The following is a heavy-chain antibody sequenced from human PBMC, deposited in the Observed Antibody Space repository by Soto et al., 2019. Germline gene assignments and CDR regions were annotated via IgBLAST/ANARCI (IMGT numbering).Heavy chain of an antibody. Sequence: QVQLQQWGAGLLKPSETLSLTCAVYGGSFSGYYWSWIRQPPGKGLEWIGEINHSGSTNYNPSLKSRVTISVDTSKNQFSLKLSSVTAADTAVYYCARACSSTSCYDVFDSWGQGTLVTVSS. D-gene: IGHD2-2*01. J-gene: IGHJ4*02. CDR2: INHSGST. CDR3: ARACSSTSCYDVFDS. CDR1: GGSFSGYY. V-gene: IGHV4-34*01.